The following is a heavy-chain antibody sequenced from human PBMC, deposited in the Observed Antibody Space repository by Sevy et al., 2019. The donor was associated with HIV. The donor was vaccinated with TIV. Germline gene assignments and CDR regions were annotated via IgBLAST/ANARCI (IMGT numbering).Heavy chain of an antibody. CDR3: ATINTVGSLAY. CDR1: GFNFRNVW. D-gene: IGHD2-15*01. Sequence: GGSLRLSCAASGFNFRNVWMSWVRQAPGTGLEWIGLIKSNTDGGTTEYGAPVKGGITISRDDSKNTLFLQVNSLKAEDTALYYCATINTVGSLAYWGRGTLVTVSS. J-gene: IGHJ4*02. V-gene: IGHV3-15*01. CDR2: IKSNTDGGTT.